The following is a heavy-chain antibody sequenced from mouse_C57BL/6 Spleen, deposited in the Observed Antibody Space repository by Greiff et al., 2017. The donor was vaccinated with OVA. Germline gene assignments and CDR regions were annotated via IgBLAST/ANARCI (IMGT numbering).Heavy chain of an antibody. J-gene: IGHJ1*03. CDR2: RRNKANDYTT. CDR3: ARDEGEYGSSPYWYFDV. D-gene: IGHD1-1*01. CDR1: GFTFSDFY. V-gene: IGHV7-1*01. Sequence: EVKLMESGGGLVQSGRSLRLSCATSGFTFSDFYMEWVRQAPGKGLEWIAARRNKANDYTTEYSASVKGRFIVSRDTSQSILYLQMNALRAEDTAIYYCARDEGEYGSSPYWYFDVWGTGTTVTVSS.